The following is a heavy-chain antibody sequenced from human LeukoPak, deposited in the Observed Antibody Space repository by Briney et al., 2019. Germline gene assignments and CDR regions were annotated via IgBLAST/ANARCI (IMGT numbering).Heavy chain of an antibody. CDR3: AREHYPQWSLDY. V-gene: IGHV6-1*01. J-gene: IGHJ4*02. CDR2: TYYRSKWYN. D-gene: IGHD2-15*01. CDR1: GYSVSSNSAA. Sequence: SQTLSLTCAISGYSVSSNSAAXNWIXQSPSXGLEWLGRTYYRSKWYNDYAVSVKSRITINPDTSKNQFSLQLNSVTPEDTAVYYCAREHYPQWSLDYWGQGTLVTVSS.